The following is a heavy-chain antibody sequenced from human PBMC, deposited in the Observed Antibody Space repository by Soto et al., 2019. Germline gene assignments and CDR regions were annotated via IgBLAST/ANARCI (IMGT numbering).Heavy chain of an antibody. CDR3: VRVEGEH. D-gene: IGHD3-16*01. V-gene: IGHV3-21*06. CDR1: GFTFSSST. J-gene: IGHJ4*02. CDR2: ISSSSSYI. Sequence: GGSLRLSCPGSGFTFSSSTMTLVRPGPGKGLEWVSSISSSSSYIYFADSLKGRFTLSRDNANNSMYLKMNSLGAEETAVYYCVRVEGEHWGQGTLVTVSS.